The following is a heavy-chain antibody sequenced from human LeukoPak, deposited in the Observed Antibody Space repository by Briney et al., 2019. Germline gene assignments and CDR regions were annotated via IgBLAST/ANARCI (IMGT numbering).Heavy chain of an antibody. J-gene: IGHJ4*02. CDR3: ARNMYGDDSYYFDY. CDR1: GGSISSSSYY. CDR2: IYYSGST. Sequence: PSETLSLTCTVSGGSISSSSYYWGWIRQPPGKELEWIGNIYYSGSTYYNPSLKSRVTISVDTSKNQFSLKLSSVTAADTAMYYCARNMYGDDSYYFDYRGQGTLVTVSS. V-gene: IGHV4-39*07. D-gene: IGHD4-17*01.